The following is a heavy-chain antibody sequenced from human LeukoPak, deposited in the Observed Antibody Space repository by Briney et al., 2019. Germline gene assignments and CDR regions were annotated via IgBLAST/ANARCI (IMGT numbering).Heavy chain of an antibody. D-gene: IGHD2-2*03. V-gene: IGHV4-61*08. CDR1: GGSISSGGYY. Sequence: PSETLSLTCTVSGGSISSGGYYWSWIRQPPGKGLEWIGYIYYSGSTNYNPSLKSRVTISVDTSKNQFSLKLSSVTAADTAVYYCARYVGYCSSTSCLHYYYYGMDVWGQGTTVTVSS. J-gene: IGHJ6*02. CDR3: ARYVGYCSSTSCLHYYYYGMDV. CDR2: IYYSGST.